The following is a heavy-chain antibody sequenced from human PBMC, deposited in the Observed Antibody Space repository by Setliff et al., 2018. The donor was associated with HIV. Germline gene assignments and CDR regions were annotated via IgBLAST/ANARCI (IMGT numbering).Heavy chain of an antibody. V-gene: IGHV1-18*01. CDR3: ATDPPGEQWLITPSGYFQN. D-gene: IGHD6-19*01. Sequence: ASVKVSCKASGYRFNTYGISWVRQAPGQGLEWMGWISPYNGDTRFAQSLQGRVTLTTDTSTNTAYMEMRTLRSDDTAVHYCATDPPGEQWLITPSGYFQNWGQGTLVTVSS. J-gene: IGHJ1*01. CDR1: GYRFNTYG. CDR2: ISPYNGDT.